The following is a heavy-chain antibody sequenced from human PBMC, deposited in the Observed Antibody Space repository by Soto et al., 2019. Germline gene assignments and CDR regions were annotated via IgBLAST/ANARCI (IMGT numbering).Heavy chain of an antibody. V-gene: IGHV4-4*02. Sequence: SETLSLTCAVSGGSISTKNWWTWVRQPPGRGLEWIGEIYYSGSTNYNPSLKSRVTISVDKSKNQFSLNLSSVTAADTAVYYCASGDYSHFDLWGQGTSVTSSS. CDR3: ASGDYSHFDL. CDR2: IYYSGST. J-gene: IGHJ4*02. D-gene: IGHD4-17*01. CDR1: GGSISTKNW.